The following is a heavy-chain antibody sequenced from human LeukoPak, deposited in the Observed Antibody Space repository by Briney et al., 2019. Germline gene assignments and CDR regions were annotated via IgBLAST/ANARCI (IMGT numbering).Heavy chain of an antibody. CDR2: MNPNSGNT. V-gene: IGHV1-8*03. D-gene: IGHD3-22*01. J-gene: IGHJ3*02. CDR3: ARVRAMIRGDAFDI. CDR1: GYTFTSYD. Sequence: ASVKVSCKASGYTFTSYDINWVRQATGQGREWMGWMNPNSGNTGYAQKFQGRVTITRNTSISTAYMELSSLRSEDKAVYYCARVRAMIRGDAFDIWGQGTMVTVSS.